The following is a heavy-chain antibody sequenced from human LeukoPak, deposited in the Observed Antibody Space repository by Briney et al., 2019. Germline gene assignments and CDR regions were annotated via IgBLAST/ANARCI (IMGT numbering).Heavy chain of an antibody. Sequence: ASVKVSCKASGYTFTGYYMHWVRQAPGQGLEWMGWINPNSGGTNYAQKFQGRVTMTRNTSISTAYMELSNLRSEDTAVYYCARRRIWDNYDSKEFDPWGQGTLVTVSS. CDR2: INPNSGGT. D-gene: IGHD3-22*01. CDR1: GYTFTGYY. J-gene: IGHJ5*02. CDR3: ARRRIWDNYDSKEFDP. V-gene: IGHV1-2*02.